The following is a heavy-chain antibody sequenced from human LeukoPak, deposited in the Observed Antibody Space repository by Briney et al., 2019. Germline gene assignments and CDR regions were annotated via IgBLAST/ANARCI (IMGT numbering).Heavy chain of an antibody. J-gene: IGHJ5*02. V-gene: IGHV4-59*01. Sequence: SETLSLTCTVSGGSISSYYWSWIRQPPGKGLEWIGYIYYSGSTNYNPSLKSRVTISVDTSKNQFSLTLSPVTAADTAVYYSARSSSYGDYAGWFDPWGQGTLVTVSS. CDR1: GGSISSYY. D-gene: IGHD4-17*01. CDR2: IYYSGST. CDR3: ARSSSYGDYAGWFDP.